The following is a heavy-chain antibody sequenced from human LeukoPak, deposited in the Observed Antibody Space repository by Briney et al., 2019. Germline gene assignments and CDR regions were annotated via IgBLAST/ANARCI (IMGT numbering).Heavy chain of an antibody. J-gene: IGHJ4*02. CDR3: ARMNCSSTSCYGGAFDY. CDR1: GFTFSSYA. Sequence: GGSLRLSCAASGFTFSSYAMHWVRQAPGKGLEWVAVISYDGSNKYYADSVKGRFTISRDNSKNTLYLQMNSLRAEDTAVYYCARMNCSSTSCYGGAFDYWGQGTLVTVSS. V-gene: IGHV3-30*04. CDR2: ISYDGSNK. D-gene: IGHD2-2*01.